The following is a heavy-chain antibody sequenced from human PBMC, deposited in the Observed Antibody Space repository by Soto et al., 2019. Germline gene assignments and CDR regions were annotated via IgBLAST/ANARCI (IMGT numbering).Heavy chain of an antibody. V-gene: IGHV2-5*01. J-gene: IGHJ5*02. CDR1: GFSLSTSGVG. Sequence: SGPTLVNPTQTLTLTCTFSGFSLSTSGVGVGWIRQPPGKALEWLALIYWNDDKRYSPSLKSRLTITKDTSKNQVVLTMTNMDPVDTATYYCARTLHPPPMIVGYNWFDPWGQGTLVTVSS. D-gene: IGHD3-22*01. CDR3: ARTLHPPPMIVGYNWFDP. CDR2: IYWNDDK.